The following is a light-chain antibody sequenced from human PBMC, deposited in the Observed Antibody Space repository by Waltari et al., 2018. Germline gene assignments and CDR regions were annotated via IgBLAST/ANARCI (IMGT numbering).Light chain of an antibody. CDR1: QSLLHSNGYNY. V-gene: IGKV2-28*01. CDR2: LGS. CDR3: MQALQTPLT. J-gene: IGKJ4*01. Sequence: DIVMTQSPLSLPVTPREPASLSCRSSQSLLHSNGYNYLDWYLQKPGQSPQVLIYLGSNRASGVPDRFSGSGSGTDFTLKISRVEAEDVGVYFCMQALQTPLTFGGGTKVEIK.